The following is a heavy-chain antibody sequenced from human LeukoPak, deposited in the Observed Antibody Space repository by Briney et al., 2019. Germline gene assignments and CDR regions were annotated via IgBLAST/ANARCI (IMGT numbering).Heavy chain of an antibody. D-gene: IGHD3-22*01. CDR2: IYYTGST. CDR3: ARATKINSSAYYV. J-gene: IGHJ4*02. CDR1: GGXISSYY. Sequence: SETLSLTCTVSGGXISSYYWSWIRQPPGKGLEWIGYIYYTGSTNYNPSLKSRVTISIDTSKNQFSLNLSSVTAADTAVYYCARATKINSSAYYVWGQGTLVTVSS. V-gene: IGHV4-59*01.